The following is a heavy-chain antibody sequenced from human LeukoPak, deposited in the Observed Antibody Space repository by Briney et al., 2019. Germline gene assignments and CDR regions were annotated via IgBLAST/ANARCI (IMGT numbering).Heavy chain of an antibody. CDR2: VFHSGGT. J-gene: IGHJ4*02. V-gene: IGHV4-39*01. D-gene: IGHD1-26*01. Sequence: SETLSLTCSVSGGSIGSSAYYWGWIRQAPGQGLEWIGNVFHSGGTYYNPSLQSRVTISIDTSKNQFSLKMTSMTATDTALYYCARSKSGSYHSPFDYWGQGTLLIVSS. CDR3: ARSKSGSYHSPFDY. CDR1: GGSIGSSAYY.